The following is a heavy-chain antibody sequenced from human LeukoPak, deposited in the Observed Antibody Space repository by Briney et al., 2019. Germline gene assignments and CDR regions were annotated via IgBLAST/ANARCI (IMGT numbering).Heavy chain of an antibody. Sequence: PGGSLRLSCAASGFTFSSYAMSWVRQAPGKGLEWVSAISGSGGSTYYADSVKGRFTISRDNSKNTLYLQMNSLRAEDTAVYYCAKVGGLAYYDFWSGYDPRFWFDPWGQGTLVTVSS. CDR1: GFTFSSYA. D-gene: IGHD3-3*01. V-gene: IGHV3-23*01. CDR2: ISGSGGST. CDR3: AKVGGLAYYDFWSGYDPRFWFDP. J-gene: IGHJ5*02.